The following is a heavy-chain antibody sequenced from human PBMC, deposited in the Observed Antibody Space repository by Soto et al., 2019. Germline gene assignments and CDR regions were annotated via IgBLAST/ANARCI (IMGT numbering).Heavy chain of an antibody. Sequence: QITLKESGPTLVKPTQTLTLTCTFSGFSLSTSGVGVGWIRQPPGKALEWLALIYWNDDKRYSPSLKSRLTITKDTSKNQVVLTMTNMDPVDTATYYCANTQSYDPFDPWGQGTLVTVSS. CDR2: IYWNDDK. V-gene: IGHV2-5*01. CDR3: ANTQSYDPFDP. D-gene: IGHD3-22*01. CDR1: GFSLSTSGVG. J-gene: IGHJ5*02.